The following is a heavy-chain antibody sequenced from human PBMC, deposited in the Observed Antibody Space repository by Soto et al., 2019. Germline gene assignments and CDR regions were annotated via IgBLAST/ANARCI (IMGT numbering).Heavy chain of an antibody. CDR3: ARTSAAGKYYYGMDV. Sequence: GESLNISYKGSXYSFTSYWIGWVRQLPGKGLEWMGIIYPGDSDTRYSPSFQGQVTISADKSISTAYLQWSSLKASDTAMYYCARTSAAGKYYYGMDVWGQGTTVTVS. J-gene: IGHJ6*02. D-gene: IGHD6-13*01. V-gene: IGHV5-51*01. CDR2: IYPGDSDT. CDR1: XYSFTSYW.